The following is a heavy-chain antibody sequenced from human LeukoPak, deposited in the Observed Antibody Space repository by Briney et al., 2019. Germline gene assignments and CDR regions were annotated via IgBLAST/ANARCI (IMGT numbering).Heavy chain of an antibody. V-gene: IGHV1-18*01. J-gene: IGHJ4*02. CDR3: ARDDFSNPDY. D-gene: IGHD4-11*01. CDR1: GYTFTSYG. CDR2: ISAYNGNT. Sequence: XVSCKASGYTFTSYGISWVRPAPGQGLEWMGWISAYNGNTNYAQKLQGRVTMTTDTSTSTAYMELRSLRSDDTAVYYCARDDFSNPDYWGQGTLVTVSS.